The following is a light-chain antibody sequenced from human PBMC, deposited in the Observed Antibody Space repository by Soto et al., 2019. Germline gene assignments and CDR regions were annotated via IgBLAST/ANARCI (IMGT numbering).Light chain of an antibody. V-gene: IGKV3-15*01. CDR1: QSVSSN. Sequence: EIVMTQSPATLSVSPGERATLSCRARQSVSSNLAWYQQKLGQAPRLLIYGASTRATGIPARFSGSGSGTEFTLTISSLQSEDFATYYCQQTYSTFPFTFGQGTKLEIQ. J-gene: IGKJ2*01. CDR3: QQTYSTFPFT. CDR2: GAS.